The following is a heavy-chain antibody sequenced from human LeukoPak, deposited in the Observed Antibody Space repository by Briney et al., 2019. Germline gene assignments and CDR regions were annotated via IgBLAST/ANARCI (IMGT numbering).Heavy chain of an antibody. D-gene: IGHD3-10*01. CDR1: GGSISSGGYY. CDR2: IYYSGST. Sequence: SETLSLTCAVSGGSISSGGYYWSWIRQHPGKGLEWIGYIYYSGSTYYNPSLKSRVTISVDTSKNQFSLKLSSVTAADTAVYYCAGGNYYGSGNLDVHFDYWGQGTLVTVSS. V-gene: IGHV4-31*11. CDR3: AGGNYYGSGNLDVHFDY. J-gene: IGHJ4*02.